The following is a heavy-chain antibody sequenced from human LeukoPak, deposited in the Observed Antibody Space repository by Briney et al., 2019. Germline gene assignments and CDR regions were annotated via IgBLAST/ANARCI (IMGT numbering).Heavy chain of an antibody. D-gene: IGHD5-24*01. J-gene: IGHJ3*02. CDR1: GFTFDDYG. CDR2: INSNAAAT. CDR3: ARIDGYNAFNT. Sequence: GGSLRLSCAAYGFTFDDYGMSWVRQAPGKGLEWVSTINSNAAATRYADSVYGRFTIYRDNAKNSLYVQMNSLRAEDTALYYCARIDGYNAFNTWGQGTMVTVSS. V-gene: IGHV3-20*04.